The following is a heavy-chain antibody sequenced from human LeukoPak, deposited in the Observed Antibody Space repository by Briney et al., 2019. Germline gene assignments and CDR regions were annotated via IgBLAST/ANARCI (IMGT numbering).Heavy chain of an antibody. CDR2: INHSGST. Sequence: SETLSLTCDVYSTSFSGYYWSWIRQTPGKGLEWLGQINHSGSTLYNPSLESRLTISLDTSKNQFSLNLNSVTAADTAVYYCARGPSPNADPFDSWRQGTLVTVSS. D-gene: IGHD4/OR15-4a*01. J-gene: IGHJ4*02. V-gene: IGHV4-34*01. CDR1: STSFSGYY. CDR3: ARGPSPNADPFDS.